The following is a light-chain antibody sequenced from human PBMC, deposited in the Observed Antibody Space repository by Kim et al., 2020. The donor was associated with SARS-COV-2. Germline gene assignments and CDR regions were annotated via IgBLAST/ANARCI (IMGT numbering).Light chain of an antibody. Sequence: VTLTCGSTTGAVTSRHYPYWLQQKPGQAPRTLIYDISTKHSWTPARFSGSLLGGKAALTLSGAQPEDEAEYYCLLSYSDARPVEFGGGTQLTVL. CDR1: TGAVTSRHY. J-gene: IGLJ2*01. CDR2: DIS. V-gene: IGLV7-46*01. CDR3: LLSYSDARPVE.